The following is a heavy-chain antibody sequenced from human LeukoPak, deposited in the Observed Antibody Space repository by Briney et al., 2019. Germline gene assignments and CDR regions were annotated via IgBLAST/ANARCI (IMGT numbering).Heavy chain of an antibody. Sequence: SQTLSLTCIVSGDSIINDGYYWSWIRQHPGKGLEWIGNIYYNGSTYYNPSLKSRVTISVDTSKNQFPLKLSSATAADTAIDYCAREDGGNWGSWFDPWGQGTLVTVSS. J-gene: IGHJ5*02. CDR1: GDSIINDGYY. D-gene: IGHD4-23*01. CDR3: AREDGGNWGSWFDP. CDR2: IYYNGST. V-gene: IGHV4-31*03.